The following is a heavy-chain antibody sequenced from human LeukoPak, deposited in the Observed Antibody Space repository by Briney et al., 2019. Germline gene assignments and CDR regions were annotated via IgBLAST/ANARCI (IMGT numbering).Heavy chain of an antibody. CDR1: GYTFTSYA. D-gene: IGHD3-22*01. Sequence: ASVKVSCKASGYTFTSYAMNWVRQAPGQGLEWMGWINTNTGNPTYAQGFTGRFVFSLDTSVSTAYLQISSLKAEVTAVYYCARDLHNYYDSSGYPDYWGQGTLVTVSS. CDR3: ARDLHNYYDSSGYPDY. J-gene: IGHJ4*02. V-gene: IGHV7-4-1*02. CDR2: INTNTGNP.